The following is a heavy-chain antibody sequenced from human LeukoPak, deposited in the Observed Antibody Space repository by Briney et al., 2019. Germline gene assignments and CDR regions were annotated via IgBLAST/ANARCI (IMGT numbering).Heavy chain of an antibody. J-gene: IGHJ4*02. D-gene: IGHD5-12*01. CDR2: IYQSGST. CDR1: GYSISSGYY. CDR3: ATSGVVARGDY. Sequence: SETLSLTCAVSGYSISSGYYWGWIRQPPGKGLEWIGSIYQSGSTYYNPSLKSRVTISVDTSKNQFSLKLSSVTAAGTAVYYCATSGVVARGDYWGQGTLVTVSS. V-gene: IGHV4-38-2*01.